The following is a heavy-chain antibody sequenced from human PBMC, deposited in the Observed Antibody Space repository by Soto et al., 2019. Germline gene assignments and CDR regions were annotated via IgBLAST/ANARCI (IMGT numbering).Heavy chain of an antibody. D-gene: IGHD2-2*02. J-gene: IGHJ4*02. CDR1: VVTISIGYYF. Sequence: SWTXALTGSVAVVTISIGYYFLSWIRQPPGKGLEWIGSIFYTGRTYYSPSLKSRASMSLDTSKNLFSLSLRSLTAADTAVYFCAGVTDTLSWHYYFEYRGQGTPV. CDR2: IFYTGRT. CDR3: AGVTDTLSWHYYFEY. V-gene: IGHV4-30-4*01.